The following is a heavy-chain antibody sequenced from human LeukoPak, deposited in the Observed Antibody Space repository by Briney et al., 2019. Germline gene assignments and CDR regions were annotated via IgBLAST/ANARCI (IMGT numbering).Heavy chain of an antibody. D-gene: IGHD3-22*01. CDR1: GFTFSSYG. CDR2: IRYDGGNQ. V-gene: IGHV3-30*02. Sequence: GGSLRLSCAASGFTFSSYGMHWVRQAPGKGLEWVAFIRYDGGNQYYADSVKGRFTISRDNSKNTMSLQMNSLRAEDTAVYYCAKDGDDCIDFWGQGTLVTVSS. CDR3: AKDGDDCIDF. J-gene: IGHJ4*02.